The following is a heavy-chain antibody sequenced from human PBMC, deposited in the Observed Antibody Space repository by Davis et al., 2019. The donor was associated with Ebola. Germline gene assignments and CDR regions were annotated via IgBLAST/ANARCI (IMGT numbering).Heavy chain of an antibody. J-gene: IGHJ4*02. Sequence: PSETLSLTCAVSGGSISSSNWWSWVRQPPGKGLEWIGEIYHSGSTNYNPSLKSRVTISVDKSKNQFSLKLSSVTAADTAVYYCAKDLKGYGGTGPLYYWGQGTLVTVSS. CDR3: AKDLKGYGGTGPLYY. CDR2: IYHSGST. D-gene: IGHD4-23*01. V-gene: IGHV4-4*02. CDR1: GGSISSSNW.